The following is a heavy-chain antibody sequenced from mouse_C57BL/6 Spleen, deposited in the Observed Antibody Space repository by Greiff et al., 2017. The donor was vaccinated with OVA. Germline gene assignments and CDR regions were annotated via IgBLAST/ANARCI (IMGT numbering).Heavy chain of an antibody. CDR1: GFTFSSYT. CDR3: ARPITTVVATEYFDV. J-gene: IGHJ1*03. Sequence: EVKLMESGGGLVKPGGSLKLSCAASGFTFSSYTMSWVRQTPEKRLEWVATISGGGGNTYYPDSVKGRFTISRDNAKNTLYLQMSSLRSEDTALYYCARPITTVVATEYFDVWGTGTTVTVSS. D-gene: IGHD1-1*01. CDR2: ISGGGGNT. V-gene: IGHV5-9*01.